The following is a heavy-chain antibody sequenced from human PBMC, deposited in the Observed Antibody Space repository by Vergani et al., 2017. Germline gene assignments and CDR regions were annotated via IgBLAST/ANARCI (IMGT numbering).Heavy chain of an antibody. J-gene: IGHJ4*02. Sequence: QVQLVQSGAEVKKPGSSVKVSCKASGGTFSSYSTLWVRQAPGQGLEWMGGIIPMFGTTYYAQKFQGRVTITADESTSTAYMELNSLSCEDTAVYYCARGGRAKWLVRVYLDYWGQGTLVTVSS. V-gene: IGHV1-69*01. D-gene: IGHD6-19*01. CDR1: GGTFSSYS. CDR3: ARGGRAKWLVRVYLDY. CDR2: IIPMFGTT.